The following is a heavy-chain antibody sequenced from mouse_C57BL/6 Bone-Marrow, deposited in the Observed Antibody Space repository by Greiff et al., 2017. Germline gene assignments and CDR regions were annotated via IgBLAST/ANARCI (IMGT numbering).Heavy chain of an antibody. J-gene: IGHJ1*03. CDR2: INYDGSST. Sequence: EVMLVESEGGLVQPGSSMKLSCTASGFTFSDYYMAWVRQVPEKGLEWVANINYDGSSTYYLDSLKSRFIISRDNAKNILYLQMSSLKSEDTATYYCARDAGVYYYGSSYFDVWGTGTTVTVSS. D-gene: IGHD1-1*01. V-gene: IGHV5-16*01. CDR1: GFTFSDYY. CDR3: ARDAGVYYYGSSYFDV.